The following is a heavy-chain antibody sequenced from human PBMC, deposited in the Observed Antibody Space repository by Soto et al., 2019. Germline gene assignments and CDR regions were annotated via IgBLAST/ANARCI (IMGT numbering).Heavy chain of an antibody. CDR3: AKDSSIAALDAFDI. CDR1: GFTFGNYA. CDR2: ISGSGGGT. V-gene: IGHV3-23*01. J-gene: IGHJ3*02. Sequence: GSLRLSCAASGFTFGNYAMTWVRQAPGKGLECVSRISGSGGGTYYADSVKGRFTISRDNSKNTLYLQMNSLRAEDTAVYYCAKDSSIAALDAFDIWGQGTMVTVSS. D-gene: IGHD6-6*01.